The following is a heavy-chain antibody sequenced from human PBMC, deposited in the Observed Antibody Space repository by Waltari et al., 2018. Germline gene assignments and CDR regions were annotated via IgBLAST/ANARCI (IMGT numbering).Heavy chain of an antibody. CDR2: INHSGST. V-gene: IGHV4-34*01. CDR1: GGSFSGYY. CDR3: ARDRGLRRLSTFEI. Sequence: QVQLQQWGAGLLKPSETLSLTCAAYGGSFSGYYWSWLRQPPGKGLEWIGEINHSGSTNYNPSLKSRITISVDTSKSQFSLKLSSVTAADTAVYYCARDRGLRRLSTFEIWGQGTMVTVSS. D-gene: IGHD3-16*02. J-gene: IGHJ3*02.